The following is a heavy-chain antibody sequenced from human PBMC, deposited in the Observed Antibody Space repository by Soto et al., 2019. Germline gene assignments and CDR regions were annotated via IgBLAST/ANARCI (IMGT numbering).Heavy chain of an antibody. CDR2: ISSDGSTI. V-gene: IGHV3-74*01. Sequence: GSLRLSCAASGFIFNSYWMHWVRQAPEKGLVWVSRISSDGSTINYADSVKGRFTISRDNAKNTLYLQMNTLRAEDTAVYYCVSEEPGLRYQYWGQGTLVTVSS. D-gene: IGHD4-17*01. CDR3: VSEEPGLRYQY. CDR1: GFIFNSYW. J-gene: IGHJ4*02.